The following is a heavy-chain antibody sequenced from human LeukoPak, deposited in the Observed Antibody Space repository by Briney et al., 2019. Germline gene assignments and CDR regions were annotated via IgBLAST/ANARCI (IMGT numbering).Heavy chain of an antibody. Sequence: GASVKVSCKASGYTFTSYYIHWVRQAPGQGLEWMGIINPSGGSTAYGKKFQGRVTMTRDTSTSTVYMELSSLRSEDTAVYYCARADDYVWGSYRYFDYWGQGTLVTVSS. J-gene: IGHJ4*02. D-gene: IGHD3-16*02. CDR3: ARADDYVWGSYRYFDY. V-gene: IGHV1-46*01. CDR1: GYTFTSYY. CDR2: INPSGGST.